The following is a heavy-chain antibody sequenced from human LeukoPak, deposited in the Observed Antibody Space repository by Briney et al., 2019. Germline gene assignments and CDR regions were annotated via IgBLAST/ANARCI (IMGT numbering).Heavy chain of an antibody. CDR3: ARGHYGLDV. Sequence: GGSLRLSCAASGFTFSDHYMSWIRQPPGKGLEWVSYIYNSASNTYYADSVKGRFTISRDNVKNVLYLQMNNLRVEDTAVYYCARGHYGLDVWGQGTTVTVSS. V-gene: IGHV3-11*01. CDR2: IYNSASNT. J-gene: IGHJ6*02. CDR1: GFTFSDHY.